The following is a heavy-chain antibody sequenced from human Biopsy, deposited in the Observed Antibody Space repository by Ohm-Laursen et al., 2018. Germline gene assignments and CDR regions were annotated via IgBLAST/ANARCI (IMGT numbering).Heavy chain of an antibody. V-gene: IGHV1-2*02. Sequence: SVKVSCKTSGYNFRGYHLHWVRLAPGQGLEWMGWINPDTGETRYAPKFQGRLALTRDVSVNTGYLELSSLGSDDTAIYFCAKPSGGVSTIGFDPWGQGTLVTVSS. D-gene: IGHD5/OR15-5a*01. CDR2: INPDTGET. J-gene: IGHJ5*02. CDR3: AKPSGGVSTIGFDP. CDR1: GYNFRGYH.